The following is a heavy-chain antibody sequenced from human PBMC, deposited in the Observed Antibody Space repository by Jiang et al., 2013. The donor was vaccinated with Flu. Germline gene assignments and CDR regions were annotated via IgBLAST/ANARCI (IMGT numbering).Heavy chain of an antibody. CDR2: IYYSGST. CDR3: ASDYAKIDSFYI. CDR1: GGSISSDSYY. J-gene: IGHJ3*02. Sequence: LLKPSETLSLTCTVSGGSISSDSYYWGWIRQPPGKGLEWIGSIYYSGSTYYNPSLKSRVTISVDTSKNQFSLKLSSVTAADTAVYFCASDYAKIDSFYIWGQGTMVTVSS. D-gene: IGHD2-8*01. V-gene: IGHV4-39*02.